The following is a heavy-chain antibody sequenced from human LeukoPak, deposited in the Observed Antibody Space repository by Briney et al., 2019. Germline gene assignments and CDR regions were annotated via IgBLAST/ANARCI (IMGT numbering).Heavy chain of an antibody. Sequence: GGSLRLSCAASGFTFSSYALSGVRQAPGKGLEWVSAISGSGGSTYYADSVKGRFTISRDNSKNTLYLQMNSLRAEDTAVYYCAKSLGMVRGVIGDNWFDPWGQGTLVTVSS. D-gene: IGHD3-10*01. J-gene: IGHJ5*02. V-gene: IGHV3-23*01. CDR3: AKSLGMVRGVIGDNWFDP. CDR1: GFTFSSYA. CDR2: ISGSGGST.